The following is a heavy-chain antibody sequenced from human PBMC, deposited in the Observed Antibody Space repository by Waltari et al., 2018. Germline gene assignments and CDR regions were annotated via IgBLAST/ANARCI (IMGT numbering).Heavy chain of an antibody. D-gene: IGHD3-22*01. CDR1: GGPFSSYA. J-gene: IGHJ4*02. V-gene: IGHV1-69*15. CDR2: IIPIFGTA. Sequence: QVQLVRSGAEVKKPGSSVKVSCKASGGPFSSYAISWVRPAPGQGLEWMGRIIPIFGTANYAQKFQGRVTITADESTSTAYMELSSLRSEDTAVYYCARGGNYYDSSGYPFDYWGQGTLVTVSS. CDR3: ARGGNYYDSSGYPFDY.